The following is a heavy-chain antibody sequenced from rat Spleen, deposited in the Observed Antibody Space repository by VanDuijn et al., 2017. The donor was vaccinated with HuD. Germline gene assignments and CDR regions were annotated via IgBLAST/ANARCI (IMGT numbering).Heavy chain of an antibody. V-gene: IGHV5-20*01. D-gene: IGHD1-5*01. J-gene: IGHJ2*01. Sequence: EVQLVESDGGLVQPGRSLKLSCAASGFTFSDYYMAWVRQVPTKGLEWVATISYDGATTSYRDSVKGRFTISRDNAKSTLYLQMNSLRSEDTATYYCTLGTTGDYWGQGVMVTVSS. CDR3: TLGTTGDY. CDR1: GFTFSDYY. CDR2: ISYDGATT.